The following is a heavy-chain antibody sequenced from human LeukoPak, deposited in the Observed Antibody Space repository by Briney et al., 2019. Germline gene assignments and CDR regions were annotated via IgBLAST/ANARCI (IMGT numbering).Heavy chain of an antibody. V-gene: IGHV3-23*01. J-gene: IGHJ5*02. CDR3: ARDNAGSGWAVNWFDP. Sequence: GGSLRLSCAASGFTFSSCGMTWVRQAPGKGLEWVSSITGSGGSTYYADSVKGRFTISRDNSKNTLYVQMKSLRAEDTAVYYCARDNAGSGWAVNWFDPWGQGTLVTVSS. CDR2: ITGSGGST. D-gene: IGHD6-19*01. CDR1: GFTFSSCG.